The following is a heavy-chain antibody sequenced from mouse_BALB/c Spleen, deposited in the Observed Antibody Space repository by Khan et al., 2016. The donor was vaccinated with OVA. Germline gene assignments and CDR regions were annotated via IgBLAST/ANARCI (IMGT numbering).Heavy chain of an antibody. CDR1: GYSITSDYA. CDR2: ISYSGST. J-gene: IGHJ4*01. D-gene: IGHD2-3*01. Sequence: EVQLQESGPGLVKPSQSLSLTCTVTGYSITSDYAWNWIRQFPGNKLEWMGYISYSGSTNSNPALKSRISITRDKSKNQFFLQLNSVTTADTATYYCARDGSRYNYAMDYWGQGTSVTGSS. V-gene: IGHV3-2*02. CDR3: ARDGSRYNYAMDY.